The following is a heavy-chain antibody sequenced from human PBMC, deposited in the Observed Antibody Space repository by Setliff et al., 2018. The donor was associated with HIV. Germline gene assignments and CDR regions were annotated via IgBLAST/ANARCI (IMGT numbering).Heavy chain of an antibody. CDR2: ISSGITYI. Sequence: GGSLRLSCAASGFRFSTYWMTWVRQAPGKGLEWVSSISSGITYIYYADSVKGRFTNSRDDAKNTLFLQMYSLRTEDTALYFCAKDAGPLVGASRGYFDSWGQGILVTVSS. V-gene: IGHV3-21*04. CDR1: GFRFSTYW. J-gene: IGHJ4*02. D-gene: IGHD1-26*01. CDR3: AKDAGPLVGASRGYFDS.